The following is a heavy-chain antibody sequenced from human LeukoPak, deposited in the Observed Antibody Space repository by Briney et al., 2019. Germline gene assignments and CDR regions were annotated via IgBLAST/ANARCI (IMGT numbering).Heavy chain of an antibody. CDR2: IPYDGSNK. CDR3: ARTVVVPAAFDY. CDR1: GFTFSSYA. V-gene: IGHV3-30*01. Sequence: GGSLRLSCAASGFTFSSYAMHWVRQAPGKGLEWVAVIPYDGSNKYYADSVKGRFTISRDNSKNTLYLQMNSLRAEDTAAYYCARTVVVPAAFDYWGQGTLVTVSS. J-gene: IGHJ4*02. D-gene: IGHD2-2*01.